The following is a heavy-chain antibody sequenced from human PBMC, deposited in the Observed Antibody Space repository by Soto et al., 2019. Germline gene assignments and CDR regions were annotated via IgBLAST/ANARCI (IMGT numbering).Heavy chain of an antibody. CDR1: GFTFSSYA. CDR2: ISYDGSKK. CDR3: ARETYYYDSSSYDY. J-gene: IGHJ4*02. Sequence: QVQLVESGGGVVQPGRSLRLSCAASGFTFSSYAMHWVRQAPGKGLEWVAVISYDGSKKYYADSVKGRFTISRDNSKNTLYLQINSLSAEDTAVYYCARETYYYDSSSYDYGGQGTLVTVSS. D-gene: IGHD3-22*01. V-gene: IGHV3-30-3*01.